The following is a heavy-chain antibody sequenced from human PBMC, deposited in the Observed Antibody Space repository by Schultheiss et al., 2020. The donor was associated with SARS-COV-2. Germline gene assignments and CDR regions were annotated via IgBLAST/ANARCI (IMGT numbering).Heavy chain of an antibody. CDR2: IYYSGST. Sequence: SETLSLTCTVSGGSISSYYWSWIRQPPGKGLEWIGYIYYSGSTYYNPSLKSRVTISVDTSKNQFSLKLSSVTAADTAVYYCARDGYATYYYGMDVWGQGTTVTVSS. D-gene: IGHD5-12*01. CDR1: GGSISSYY. J-gene: IGHJ6*02. V-gene: IGHV4-59*01. CDR3: ARDGYATYYYGMDV.